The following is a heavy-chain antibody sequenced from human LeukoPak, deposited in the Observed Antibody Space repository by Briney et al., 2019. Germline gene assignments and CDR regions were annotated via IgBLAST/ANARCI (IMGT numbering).Heavy chain of an antibody. Sequence: GGSLRLSCAASGFTFSSYGMHWVRQAPGKGLEWVAVISYDGSSKYYADSVKGRFTISRDNSKNTLYLQMNSLRAEDTAVYYCARSQSYMAVDYWGQGTLVTVSS. J-gene: IGHJ4*02. CDR1: GFTFSSYG. V-gene: IGHV3-30*03. D-gene: IGHD2-2*02. CDR3: ARSQSYMAVDY. CDR2: ISYDGSSK.